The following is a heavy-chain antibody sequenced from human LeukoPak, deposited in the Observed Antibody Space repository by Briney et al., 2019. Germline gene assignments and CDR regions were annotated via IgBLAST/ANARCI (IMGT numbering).Heavy chain of an antibody. CDR3: ARDLTIVVEDAFDI. D-gene: IGHD3-22*01. J-gene: IGHJ3*02. Sequence: ASVKVSCKASGYTFTGYYMHRVRQAPGQGLEWMGRINPNSGGTNYAQKFQGRVTMTRDTSISTAYMELSRLRSDDTAVYYCARDLTIVVEDAFDIWGQGTMVTVSS. CDR1: GYTFTGYY. CDR2: INPNSGGT. V-gene: IGHV1-2*06.